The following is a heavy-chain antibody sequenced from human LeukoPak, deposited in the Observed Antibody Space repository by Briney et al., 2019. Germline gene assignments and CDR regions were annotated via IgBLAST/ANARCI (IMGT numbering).Heavy chain of an antibody. D-gene: IGHD3-9*01. CDR2: IYHSGST. Sequence: SETLSLTCTVSGYSISSGYYWGWIRQPPGKGLEWIGGIYHSGSTYYNPSLKSRVTISVDTSKNQFSLKLSSVTAADTAVYYCARGLRYFDWLLKGEYYFDYWGQGTLVTVSS. J-gene: IGHJ4*02. V-gene: IGHV4-38-2*02. CDR3: ARGLRYFDWLLKGEYYFDY. CDR1: GYSISSGYY.